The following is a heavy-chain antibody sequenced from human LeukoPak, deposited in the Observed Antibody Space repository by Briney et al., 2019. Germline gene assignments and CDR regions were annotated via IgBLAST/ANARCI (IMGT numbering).Heavy chain of an antibody. Sequence: GRSLRLSCAASGFTFSSYGMHWVRQAPGKGLEWVSAISGSGGRTYYADSVKSRFTISRDNSKNTLYLQMNSLRAEDTAVYYCAKEENYYDSSGYRHNAYWGQGTLVTVSS. J-gene: IGHJ4*02. CDR1: GFTFSSYG. V-gene: IGHV3-23*01. CDR3: AKEENYYDSSGYRHNAY. CDR2: ISGSGGRT. D-gene: IGHD3-22*01.